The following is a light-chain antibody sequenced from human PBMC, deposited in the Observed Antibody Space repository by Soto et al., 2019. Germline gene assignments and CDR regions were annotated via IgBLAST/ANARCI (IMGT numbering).Light chain of an antibody. CDR2: EVT. CDR1: SSDVGTYDY. J-gene: IGLJ1*01. Sequence: QSALTQPASVSGSPGQSIAISCTGTSSDVGTYDYVSWYQQYPDKAHKLIIYEVTQRPSGVSDRFSGSKSGNTASLTISGLQAEDEADYYCSSHTSVNTRVFGTGTKVTVL. CDR3: SSHTSVNTRV. V-gene: IGLV2-14*01.